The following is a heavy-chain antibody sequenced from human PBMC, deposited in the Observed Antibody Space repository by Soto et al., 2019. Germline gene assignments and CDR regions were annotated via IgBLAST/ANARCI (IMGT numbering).Heavy chain of an antibody. CDR2: IYYSGST. Sequence: LSLTCTVSGGSISSGDYYWSWIRQPPGKGLEWIGYIYYSGSTYYNPSLKSRVTISVDTSKNQFSLKLSSVTAADTAVYYCARDQGTTVTTMGNGDYWGQGTLVTVSS. J-gene: IGHJ4*02. D-gene: IGHD4-17*01. CDR3: ARDQGTTVTTMGNGDY. CDR1: GGSISSGDYY. V-gene: IGHV4-30-4*01.